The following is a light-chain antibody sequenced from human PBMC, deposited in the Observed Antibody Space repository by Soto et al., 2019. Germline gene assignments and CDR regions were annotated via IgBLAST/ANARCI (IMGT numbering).Light chain of an antibody. CDR3: RQYGSAGT. CDR2: GAS. V-gene: IGKV3-20*01. CDR1: QSVSNNY. J-gene: IGKJ1*01. Sequence: EMVLTQCPGALSRSPGERATLSCRASQSVSNNYLAWYQQKPGQAPRLLIYGASNRATGIPDRFSGSGSGTDFTLTISGLEPEDFAVYYCRQYGSAGTFGQGTKVDI.